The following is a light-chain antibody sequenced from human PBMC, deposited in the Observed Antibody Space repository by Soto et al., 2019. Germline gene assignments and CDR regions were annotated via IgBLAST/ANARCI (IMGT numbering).Light chain of an antibody. J-gene: IGKJ1*01. Sequence: EIVLTQSPGTLSLSPGERATHSCRASQSVSSSYLAWYQQKPGQAPRLLIYDASNRATGIPARFSGSGSGTDFTLTISSLEPEDFAVYYCQQRSNWPPTFGQGTKV. CDR2: DAS. CDR1: QSVSSSY. CDR3: QQRSNWPPT. V-gene: IGKV3D-20*02.